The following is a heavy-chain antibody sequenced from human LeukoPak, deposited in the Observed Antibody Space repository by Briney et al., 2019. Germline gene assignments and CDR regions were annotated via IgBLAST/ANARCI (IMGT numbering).Heavy chain of an antibody. J-gene: IGHJ3*02. CDR3: AKDFDRVGAPPPPSFGAFDI. D-gene: IGHD1-26*01. CDR1: GFTVSSNY. Sequence: GGSLRLSCAASGFTVSSNYMSWVRQAPGKGLEWVSVIYSGGSTYYADSVKGRFTISRDNSKNTLYLQMNSLRAEDTAVYYCAKDFDRVGAPPPPSFGAFDIWGQGTMVTVSS. CDR2: IYSGGST. V-gene: IGHV3-53*01.